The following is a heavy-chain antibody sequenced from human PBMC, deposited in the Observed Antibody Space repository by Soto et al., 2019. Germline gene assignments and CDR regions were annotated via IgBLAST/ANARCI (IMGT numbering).Heavy chain of an antibody. J-gene: IGHJ4*02. CDR3: VRHLYGSGSYNNPGGAFES. CDR1: GGSISFSSYF. Sequence: QLQLQESGPGLLKPSETLSLTCAVSGGSISFSSYFWGWIRQSPGKGLEWIGTIYYTGTTYYNPSLESRVTISIGSSKNEFSLNLGSVTAADTAIYYCVRHLYGSGSYNNPGGAFESWGQGALVTVSS. CDR2: IYYTGTT. V-gene: IGHV4-39*01. D-gene: IGHD3-10*01.